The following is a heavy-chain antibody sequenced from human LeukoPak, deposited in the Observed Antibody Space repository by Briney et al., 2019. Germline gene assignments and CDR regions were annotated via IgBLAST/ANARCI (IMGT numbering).Heavy chain of an antibody. V-gene: IGHV3-21*01. D-gene: IGHD6-13*01. CDR1: GFSFSNYW. CDR2: ITSSSSYI. J-gene: IGHJ4*02. CDR3: AKPGIAAAGYFDY. Sequence: PGGSLRLSCAASGFSFSNYWMSWVRQAPGKGLEWVSSITSSSSYIYYADSVKGRFTISRDNSKNTLYLQMNSLRAEDTAVYYCAKPGIAAAGYFDYWGQGTLVTVSS.